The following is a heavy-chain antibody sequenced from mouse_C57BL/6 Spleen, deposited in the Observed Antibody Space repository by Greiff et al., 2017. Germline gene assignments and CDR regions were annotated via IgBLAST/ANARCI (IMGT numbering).Heavy chain of an antibody. J-gene: IGHJ2*01. CDR1: GFNIKDYY. CDR3: ALNGDVGY. V-gene: IGHV14-2*01. CDR2: IDPEDGET. Sequence: VQLQQSGAELVKPGASAKLSCTASGFNIKDYYMHWVKQRTEQGLEWIGRIDPEDGETQYAPQFQGKAAITADTSSNTADLQLSSLTSAVSAFYYGALNGDVGYWGQGTTLTVSS. D-gene: IGHD4-1*02.